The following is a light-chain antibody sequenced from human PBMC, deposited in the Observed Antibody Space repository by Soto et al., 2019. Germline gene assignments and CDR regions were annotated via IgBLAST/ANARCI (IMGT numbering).Light chain of an antibody. Sequence: EIVMTQSPATLSVSPGEGVTLSCRASQGVGITLAWYQQKPGQTPRLLIYNAFTRATGIPARFSGSGSGTEFTLTINSLQSEDSAVYYCQRYNDCPLTFGGGTKVEVK. CDR3: QRYNDCPLT. CDR2: NAF. V-gene: IGKV3-15*01. CDR1: QGVGIT. J-gene: IGKJ4*01.